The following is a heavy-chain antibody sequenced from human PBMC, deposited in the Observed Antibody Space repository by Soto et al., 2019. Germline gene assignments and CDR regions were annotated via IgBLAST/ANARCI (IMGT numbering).Heavy chain of an antibody. V-gene: IGHV4-31*03. Sequence: SETLSLTCTVSGGSISSGGYYWSWIRQHPGKGLEWIGYIYYSGSTYYNPSLKSRVTISVDTSKNQFSLKLSSVTAADTAVYYCARAYDYGGNSDFDLLWGQGTLVTVSS. CDR2: IYYSGST. D-gene: IGHD4-17*01. CDR3: ARAYDYGGNSDFDLL. J-gene: IGHJ4*02. CDR1: GGSISSGGYY.